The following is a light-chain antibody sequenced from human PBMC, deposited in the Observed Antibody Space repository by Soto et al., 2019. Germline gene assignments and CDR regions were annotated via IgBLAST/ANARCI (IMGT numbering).Light chain of an antibody. Sequence: EIVLTQSPANLSLSPGERATLSCRASQSVSSYLAWYQQKPGQAPRLLIYDASNMPTGIPARFSGSGSGTDFTLTISSLEPEDFAVYYCQQRSNWSGTFDKGTKVEIK. V-gene: IGKV3-11*01. CDR3: QQRSNWSGT. CDR1: QSVSSY. CDR2: DAS. J-gene: IGKJ1*01.